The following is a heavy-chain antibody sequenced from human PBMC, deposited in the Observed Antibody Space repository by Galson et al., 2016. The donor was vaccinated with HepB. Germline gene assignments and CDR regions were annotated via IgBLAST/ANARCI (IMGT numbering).Heavy chain of an antibody. Sequence: LSLTCTVSGGSISGGRYYWGWIRQSPGKGLAWIGSIYYRGSTYFNPSLKSRVTIAVDTSKNQFPLKLSSVTAADPAVYYCATPNTSGLYYYYYMDVWGKGTTVTVSS. V-gene: IGHV4-39*01. CDR3: ATPNTSGLYYYYYMDV. CDR2: IYYRGST. D-gene: IGHD6-25*01. CDR1: GGSISGGRYY. J-gene: IGHJ6*03.